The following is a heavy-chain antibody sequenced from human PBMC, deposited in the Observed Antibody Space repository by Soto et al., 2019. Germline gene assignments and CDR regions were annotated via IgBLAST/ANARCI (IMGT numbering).Heavy chain of an antibody. CDR1: GGTFSSYA. Sequence: SVKVSCKASGGTFSSYAISWVRQAPGQGLEWMGGIIPIFGTANYAQKFQGRVTITADESTSTAYMELSSLGSEDTAVYYCARGDYGVIYYYGMDVWGQGTTVTVSS. D-gene: IGHD4-17*01. J-gene: IGHJ6*02. CDR3: ARGDYGVIYYYGMDV. V-gene: IGHV1-69*13. CDR2: IIPIFGTA.